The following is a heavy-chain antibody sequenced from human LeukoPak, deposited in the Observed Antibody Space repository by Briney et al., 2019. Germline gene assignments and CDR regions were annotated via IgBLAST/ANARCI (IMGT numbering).Heavy chain of an antibody. V-gene: IGHV4-39*01. CDR1: GGSVSSDNYY. J-gene: IGHJ4*02. D-gene: IGHD3-22*01. Sequence: PSETLSLTCTVSGGSVSSDNYYWGWIRQPPGKGLEWIGSIYYSGSTYYNPSLKSRVTISVDTSKNQFSLKLSSVTAADTAVYYCARHRAYYYDSSGPRVFDYWGQGTLVTVSS. CDR3: ARHRAYYYDSSGPRVFDY. CDR2: IYYSGST.